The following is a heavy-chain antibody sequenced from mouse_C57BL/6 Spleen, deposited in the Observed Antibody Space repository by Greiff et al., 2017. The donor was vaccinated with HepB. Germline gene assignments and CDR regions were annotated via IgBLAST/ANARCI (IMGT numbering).Heavy chain of an antibody. J-gene: IGHJ2*01. CDR2: IYPGDGDT. CDR3: ARGYGSSSGYFDY. V-gene: IGHV1-82*01. CDR1: GYAFSSSW. Sequence: QVQLQQSGPELVKPGASVKISCKASGYAFSSSWMNWVKQRPGKGLEWIGRIYPGDGDTNYNGKSKGKATLTADKSSSTAYMQLSSLTSEDSAVYFCARGYGSSSGYFDYWGQGTTLTVSS. D-gene: IGHD1-1*01.